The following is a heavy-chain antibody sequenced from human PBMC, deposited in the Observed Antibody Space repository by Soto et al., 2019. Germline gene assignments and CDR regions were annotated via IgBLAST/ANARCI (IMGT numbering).Heavy chain of an antibody. CDR1: GFNFSSYA. V-gene: IGHV3-64*01. CDR2: ISSNGGST. Sequence: GGSLRLSCAASGFNFSSYAMHWVRQAPGKGLEYVSAISSNGGSTYYANSVKGRFTISRDNTRNTLYLEMRSLRAEDTAVYYCSRDITVTPVYWGQGTLVTVSS. CDR3: SRDITVTPVY. J-gene: IGHJ4*02. D-gene: IGHD1-20*01.